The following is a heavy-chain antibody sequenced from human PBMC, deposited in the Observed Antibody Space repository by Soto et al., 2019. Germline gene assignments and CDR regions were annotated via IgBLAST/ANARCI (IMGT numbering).Heavy chain of an antibody. CDR2: ISYDGSHK. CDR1: GFTFSSHG. D-gene: IGHD6-13*01. Sequence: GSLRPSCLGAGFTFSSHGMQWVRQTPGKGLEWVAVISYDGSHKYYADSVRGRFTISRDNSKNTLYLQMNSLRAEDTAVYYCAKEEATAAGIGAFDIWGQGTMATFSS. CDR3: AKEEATAAGIGAFDI. V-gene: IGHV3-30*18. J-gene: IGHJ3*02.